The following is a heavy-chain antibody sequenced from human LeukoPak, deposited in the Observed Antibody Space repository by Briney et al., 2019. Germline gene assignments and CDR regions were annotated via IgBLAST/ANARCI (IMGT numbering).Heavy chain of an antibody. CDR2: ITGNGGKT. V-gene: IGHV3-64*04. CDR3: ARVSGYYESSGYYQDNWFDP. CDR1: GFTFSSYA. J-gene: IGHJ5*02. D-gene: IGHD3-22*01. Sequence: GGSLRLSCSASGFTFSSYAMHWVRQAPGKGLEYVSAITGNGGKTYYADSVKGRFTISRDNSRNTLYLQMNSLRAEDTAVYYCARVSGYYESSGYYQDNWFDPWGQGTLVTVSS.